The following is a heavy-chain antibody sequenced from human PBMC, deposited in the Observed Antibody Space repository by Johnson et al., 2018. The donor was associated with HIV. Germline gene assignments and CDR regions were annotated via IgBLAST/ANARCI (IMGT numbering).Heavy chain of an antibody. D-gene: IGHD3-16*01. CDR2: IKQDGSEK. J-gene: IGHJ3*02. CDR3: ARMGGRSRWAFDI. CDR1: GFTFSSYW. V-gene: IGHV3-7*05. Sequence: EVQLVESGGGLVQPGGSLRLSCAASGFTFSSYWMSWVRQAPGKGLEWVANIKQDGSEKYYVDSVKGRFTISRDNAKNSLYLQMNSLRAEDTAVYYCARMGGRSRWAFDIWGQGTMVTVSS.